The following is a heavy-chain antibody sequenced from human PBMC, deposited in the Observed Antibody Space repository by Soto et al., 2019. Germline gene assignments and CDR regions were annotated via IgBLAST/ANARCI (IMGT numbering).Heavy chain of an antibody. CDR2: INHSGST. Sequence: SETLSLTCAVYGGSFSGYYWSWIRQPPGKGLEWIGEINHSGSTNYNPPLKSRVTISVDTSKNQFSLKLSSVTAADTAVYYCARKGVVFGVVIISRSSWFDPWGQGTLVTVSS. CDR3: ARKGVVFGVVIISRSSWFDP. CDR1: GGSFSGYY. D-gene: IGHD3-3*01. J-gene: IGHJ5*02. V-gene: IGHV4-34*01.